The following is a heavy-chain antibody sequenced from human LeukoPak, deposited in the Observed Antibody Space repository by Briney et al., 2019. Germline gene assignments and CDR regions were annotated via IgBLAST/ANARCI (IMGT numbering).Heavy chain of an antibody. CDR2: INHSGST. V-gene: IGHV4-34*01. J-gene: IGHJ3*02. CDR1: GGSFSGYY. Sequence: SETLSLTCALYGGSFSGYYWSWIRQPPGKGLEWIGEINHSGSTNYHPSLKSRVTISVDTSKNQFSLKLNSVTAADTAVYYCARTVEMATAFDIWGQGTMVTVSS. CDR3: ARTVEMATAFDI. D-gene: IGHD5-24*01.